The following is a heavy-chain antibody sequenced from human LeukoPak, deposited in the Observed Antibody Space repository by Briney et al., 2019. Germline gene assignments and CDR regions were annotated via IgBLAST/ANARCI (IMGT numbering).Heavy chain of an antibody. CDR2: IYTSGST. D-gene: IGHD3-22*01. V-gene: IGHV4-4*07. CDR3: ARVFFWGSGYYSDY. Sequence: SETLSLTCTVSGGSISSYYWSWIRQPAGKGLEWIGRIYTSGSTNYNPSLKSRVTMSVDTSKNQFSLKLSSVTAADTAVYYCARVFFWGSGYYSDYWGRGTLVTVSS. CDR1: GGSISSYY. J-gene: IGHJ4*02.